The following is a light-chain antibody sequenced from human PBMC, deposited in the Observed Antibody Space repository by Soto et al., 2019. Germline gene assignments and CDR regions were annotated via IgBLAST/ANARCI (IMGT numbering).Light chain of an antibody. CDR3: QQYKSSST. V-gene: IGKV1-5*03. CDR1: ESISIW. Sequence: DIQMTQSPSTLSASVGDTVTITCRASESISIWLAWYQQKPGKAPNLLINKGSSLQSEVPSRFSGSGSGTEFTLTITSLQPDDFGVYYCQQYKSSSTFGQGTKVDIK. J-gene: IGKJ1*01. CDR2: KGS.